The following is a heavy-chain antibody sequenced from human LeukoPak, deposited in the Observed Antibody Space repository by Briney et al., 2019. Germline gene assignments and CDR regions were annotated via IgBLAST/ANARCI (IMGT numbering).Heavy chain of an antibody. V-gene: IGHV7-4-1*02. CDR1: GYTFTSHG. D-gene: IGHD3-9*01. Sequence: ASVKVSCKASGYTFTSHGMNWVRQAPGQGLEWMGWINTNTGNPTYAQGFAGRFVFSLDTSVSTAFLQISSLKAEDTAVYYCARYGSPIHYYYMDVWGKGTTVTVS. J-gene: IGHJ6*03. CDR2: INTNTGNP. CDR3: ARYGSPIHYYYMDV.